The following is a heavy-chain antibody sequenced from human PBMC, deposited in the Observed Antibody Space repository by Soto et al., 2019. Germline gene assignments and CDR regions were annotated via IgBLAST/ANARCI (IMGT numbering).Heavy chain of an antibody. J-gene: IGHJ1*01. Sequence: QVQLVQSGAEVKKPGTSVRVSCKASGYTFTSYDIYWVRQATGQGLEWMGWMNPFSGNAVYTQKFQDRVTMTRDTSINTAYMEMSRLRTEDTAVYYCTRGKGKHWGQGSLVNVSS. V-gene: IGHV1-8*01. CDR3: TRGKGKH. CDR2: MNPFSGNA. CDR1: GYTFTSYD.